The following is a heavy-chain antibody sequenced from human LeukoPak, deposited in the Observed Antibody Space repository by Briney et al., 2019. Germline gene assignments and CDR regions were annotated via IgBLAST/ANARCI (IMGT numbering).Heavy chain of an antibody. J-gene: IGHJ4*02. CDR1: GFGFTAAW. CDR3: AWRTKYEFWRIDF. CDR2: IKSRGGGETT. Sequence: GRSLRLSCAASGFGFTAAWMSWVRQAPGKGPGRVGRIKSRGGGETTDYAAPVTGRITITRDDSENTLYLQIIGLKIEDTGVYYVAWRTKYEFWRIDFWGLGTLVTVSS. V-gene: IGHV3-15*01. D-gene: IGHD3-3*01.